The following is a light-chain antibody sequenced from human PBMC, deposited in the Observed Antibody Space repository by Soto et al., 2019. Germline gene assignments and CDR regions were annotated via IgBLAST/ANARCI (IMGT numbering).Light chain of an antibody. CDR1: SGHSSYI. Sequence: QLVLTQSSSASDYLGSSVKLTCTLSSGHSSYIIAWHQQQPGKDPRYLMKLEGSGSYNKGSGVPDRFSGSSSGADRYLTISNLQFEDEADYYCETWDSNTWVFGGGTKVTVL. J-gene: IGLJ3*02. V-gene: IGLV4-60*02. CDR2: LEGSGSY. CDR3: ETWDSNTWV.